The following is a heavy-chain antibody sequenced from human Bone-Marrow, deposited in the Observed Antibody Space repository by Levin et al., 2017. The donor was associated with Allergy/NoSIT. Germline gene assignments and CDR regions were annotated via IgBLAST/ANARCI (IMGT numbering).Heavy chain of an antibody. Sequence: GGSLRLSCAASGFTFSSYGMHWVRQAPGKGLEWVAVISYDGSNKYYADSVKGRFTISRDSSQNTLYLQMNGLRAEDTAVYYCARWGGSVLVVARIDDPFDSWGQGTMVTVSS. CDR1: GFTFSSYG. D-gene: IGHD2-15*01. V-gene: IGHV3-30*03. CDR3: ARWGGSVLVVARIDDPFDS. J-gene: IGHJ3*02. CDR2: ISYDGSNK.